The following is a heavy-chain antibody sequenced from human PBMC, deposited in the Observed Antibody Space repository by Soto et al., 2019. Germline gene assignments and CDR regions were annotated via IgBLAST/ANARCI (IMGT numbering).Heavy chain of an antibody. CDR2: INAGNGNT. Sequence: ASVKVSCKASGYTFTSYAMHWVRQAPGQRLEWMGWINAGNGNTKYSQKFQGRVTITRDTSASTAYMELSGLRSEDTAVYYCAREYYDILTGYPGYFDYWGQGTLVTVSS. CDR3: AREYYDILTGYPGYFDY. CDR1: GYTFTSYA. V-gene: IGHV1-3*01. J-gene: IGHJ4*02. D-gene: IGHD3-9*01.